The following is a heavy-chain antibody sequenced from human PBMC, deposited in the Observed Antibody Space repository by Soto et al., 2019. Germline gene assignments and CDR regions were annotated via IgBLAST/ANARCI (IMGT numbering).Heavy chain of an antibody. Sequence: EVQLVESGGGLIQPGGSLRLSCAASGFTVSSNYMSWVRQAPGKGLEWVSVIYSGGSTYYADSVKGRFTISRDKSKNTLYLQMNSLRAEATVVYYCARAGGSGYHDAFDIWGQGTMVTVSS. CDR2: IYSGGST. V-gene: IGHV3-53*01. D-gene: IGHD3-22*01. CDR1: GFTVSSNY. J-gene: IGHJ3*02. CDR3: ARAGGSGYHDAFDI.